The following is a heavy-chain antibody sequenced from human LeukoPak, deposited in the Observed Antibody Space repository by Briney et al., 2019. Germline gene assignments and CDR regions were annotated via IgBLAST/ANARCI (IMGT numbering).Heavy chain of an antibody. D-gene: IGHD3-10*01. CDR1: GFTFSSYS. CDR2: INSSSSTI. CDR3: AREGVAVRGALNWFDP. V-gene: IGHV3-48*01. J-gene: IGHJ5*02. Sequence: GGSLRLSCAASGFTFSSYSMNWVRQAPGKGLEWVSYINSSSSTIYYADSVKGRFTISRDNAKNSLYLQMNSLRAEDTAVYYCAREGVAVRGALNWFDPWGQGTLVTVSS.